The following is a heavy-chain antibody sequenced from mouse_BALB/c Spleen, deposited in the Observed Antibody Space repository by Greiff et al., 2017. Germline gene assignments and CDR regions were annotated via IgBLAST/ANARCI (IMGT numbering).Heavy chain of an antibody. CDR2: INSNGGST. CDR3: ARDRYGFAY. D-gene: IGHD2-14*01. Sequence: EVQLVESGGGLVQPGGSLKLSCAASGFTFSSYGMSWVRQTPDKRLELVATINSNGGSTYYPDSVKGRFTISRDNAKNTLYLQMSSLKSEDTAMYYCARDRYGFAYWGQGTLVTVSA. J-gene: IGHJ3*01. V-gene: IGHV5-6-3*01. CDR1: GFTFSSYG.